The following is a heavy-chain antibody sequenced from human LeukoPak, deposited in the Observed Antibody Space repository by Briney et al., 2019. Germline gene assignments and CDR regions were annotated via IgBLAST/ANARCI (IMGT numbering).Heavy chain of an antibody. D-gene: IGHD3-10*01. CDR2: IHHDGIT. CDR3: ARDTIRYYYYYMDV. CDR1: GYSISSGYF. Sequence: PSETLSLTCSISGYSISSGYFWGWIRQPPGKGLEWIGNIHHDGITYYNPSLKSRVTISLDPSKNQFSLKLSSVTAADTAVYYCARDTIRYYYYYMDVWGKGTTVTISS. J-gene: IGHJ6*03. V-gene: IGHV4-38-2*02.